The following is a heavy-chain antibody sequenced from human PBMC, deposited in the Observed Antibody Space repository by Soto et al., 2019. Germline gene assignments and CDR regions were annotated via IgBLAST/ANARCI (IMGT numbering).Heavy chain of an antibody. J-gene: IGHJ6*02. CDR2: IDPSDSYT. Sequence: GESLKISCKGSGYSFTSYWISWVRQMPGKGLEWMGRIDPSDSYTNYSPSFQGHVTISADKSISTAYLQWSSLKASDTAMYYCASEYSSSAIYYYYGMDVWGQGTTVTVSS. CDR3: ASEYSSSAIYYYYGMDV. D-gene: IGHD6-6*01. V-gene: IGHV5-10-1*01. CDR1: GYSFTSYW.